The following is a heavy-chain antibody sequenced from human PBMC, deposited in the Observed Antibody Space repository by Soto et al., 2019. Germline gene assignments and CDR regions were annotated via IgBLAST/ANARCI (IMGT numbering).Heavy chain of an antibody. CDR3: ARRYGRNFDY. CDR2: IYYSGSP. CDR1: GGSISSYY. D-gene: IGHD1-20*01. V-gene: IGHV4-59*13. J-gene: IGHJ4*02. Sequence: QVQLQESGPGLVKPSETLSLTCTVSGGSISSYYGSWIRQPPGKGLEWIGYIYYSGSPNYNPSLKSRVTISVDTSKNQFSLKLSSVTAADTAVYYCARRYGRNFDYWGQGTLVTVSS.